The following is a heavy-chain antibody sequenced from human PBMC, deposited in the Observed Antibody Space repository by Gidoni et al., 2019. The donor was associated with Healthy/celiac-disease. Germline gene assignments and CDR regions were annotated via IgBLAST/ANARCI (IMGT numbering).Heavy chain of an antibody. CDR3: TVRILGYCSSTSCLFDY. J-gene: IGHJ4*02. CDR2: IKSKTDGGTT. CDR1: GFTFRNAW. Sequence: EVQLVESGGGLVKPGGSLRLSCAASGFTFRNAWMSWVRQAPGKGLEWVGRIKSKTDGGTTEYAAPVKGRFTISRDDSKNTLYLQMNSLKTEDTAVYYCTVRILGYCSSTSCLFDYWGQGTLVTVSS. D-gene: IGHD2-2*01. V-gene: IGHV3-15*01.